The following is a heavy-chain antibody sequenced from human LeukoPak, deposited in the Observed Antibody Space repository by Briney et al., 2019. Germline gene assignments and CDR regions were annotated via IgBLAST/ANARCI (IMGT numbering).Heavy chain of an antibody. J-gene: IGHJ6*03. Sequence: GRSLRLSCAASGFTFSSYGMHWVRQAPGKGLEWVAVIWYDGSNKYYADSVKGRFTISRDNAKNSLYLQMNSLRAEDTAVYYCARVLRFLGYLYYYYMDVWGKGTTVTVSS. CDR1: GFTFSSYG. D-gene: IGHD3-3*01. V-gene: IGHV3-33*03. CDR2: IWYDGSNK. CDR3: ARVLRFLGYLYYYYMDV.